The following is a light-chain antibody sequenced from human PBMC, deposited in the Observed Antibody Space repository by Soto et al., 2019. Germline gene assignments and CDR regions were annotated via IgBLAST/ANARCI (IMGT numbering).Light chain of an antibody. CDR1: QGIISY. CDR2: AAS. J-gene: IGKJ1*01. CDR3: QQYYSYPRT. Sequence: AIRMTQSPSSFSASTGDGVTITCRASQGIISYLAWYQQKPGKAPKLLIYAASTLQSGVPSRFSGSGSGTDFTLTISCLQSEDFATYYCQQYYSYPRTFGQGTKVDIK. V-gene: IGKV1-8*01.